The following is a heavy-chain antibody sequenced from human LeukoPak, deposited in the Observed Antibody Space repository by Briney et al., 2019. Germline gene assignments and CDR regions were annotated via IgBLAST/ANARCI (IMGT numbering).Heavy chain of an antibody. CDR1: GYTFTSYG. J-gene: IGHJ4*02. D-gene: IGHD2-15*01. Sequence: ASVKVSCKASGYTFTSYGITWVRQAPGQGLEWMGWISGYNGNIKYAQKFQGRVTMTTDTSTNTAYMELRSLRSDDTAVYYCARDCSGGSCYDGVDYWGQGTLVTVSS. CDR2: ISGYNGNI. CDR3: ARDCSGGSCYDGVDY. V-gene: IGHV1-18*01.